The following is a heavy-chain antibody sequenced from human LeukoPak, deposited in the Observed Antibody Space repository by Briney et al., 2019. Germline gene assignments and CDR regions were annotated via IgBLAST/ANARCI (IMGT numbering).Heavy chain of an antibody. CDR2: IFPGDTNI. V-gene: IGHV5-51*01. D-gene: IGHD5-12*01. J-gene: IGHJ4*02. Sequence: GESLKISCKGSGYSFADYWVGWVRQMPEKGLEWMGIIFPGDTNILYSPSFQGQVTISVDTSISTAYLQWSSLKASDTAMYYCARHNIGGGYGYWGQGTLVTVSS. CDR3: ARHNIGGGYGY. CDR1: GYSFADYW.